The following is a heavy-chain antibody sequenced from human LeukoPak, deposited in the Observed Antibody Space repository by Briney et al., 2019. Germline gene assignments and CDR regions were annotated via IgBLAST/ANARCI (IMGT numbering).Heavy chain of an antibody. V-gene: IGHV4-34*01. CDR2: INHSGST. CDR1: GGSFSGYY. D-gene: IGHD3-10*01. Sequence: SETLSLTCAVYGGSFSGYYWSWIRQPPGKGLEWIGEINHSGSTNYNPSLKSRVTISVDTSKNQFSLKLSSVTAADTAVYYCARVETFYGSGSYNNWFDPWGQGTLVTVSS. CDR3: ARVETFYGSGSYNNWFDP. J-gene: IGHJ5*02.